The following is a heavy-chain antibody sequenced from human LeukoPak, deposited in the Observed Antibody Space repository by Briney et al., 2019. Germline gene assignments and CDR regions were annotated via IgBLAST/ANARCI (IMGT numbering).Heavy chain of an antibody. J-gene: IGHJ4*02. CDR1: GGSISNYY. D-gene: IGHD3-22*01. CDR3: ARLFQQSFGIVVRGYYFEY. CDR2: IYSTGST. V-gene: IGHV4-59*08. Sequence: SETLSLTCTVSGGSISNYYWSWIRQPPGKGLEWTGYIYSTGSTNYNPSLKSRLTLSVDTSKNQFSLKLSSVTAADPAVYYCARLFQQSFGIVVRGYYFEYWGQGTLFTVSS.